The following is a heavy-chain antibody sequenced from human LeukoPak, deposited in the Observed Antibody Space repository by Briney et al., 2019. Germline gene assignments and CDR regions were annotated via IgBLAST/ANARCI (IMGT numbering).Heavy chain of an antibody. V-gene: IGHV4-39*07. Sequence: KASETLSLTCTVSGGSISSSSYYWGWIRQPPGKGLEWIGSIYYSGSTNYNPSLKSRVTISVDTSKNQFSLKLSSVTAADTAVYYCARVDSSSSYVDYWGQGTLVTVSS. CDR1: GGSISSSSYY. J-gene: IGHJ4*02. CDR2: IYYSGST. CDR3: ARVDSSSSYVDY. D-gene: IGHD6-6*01.